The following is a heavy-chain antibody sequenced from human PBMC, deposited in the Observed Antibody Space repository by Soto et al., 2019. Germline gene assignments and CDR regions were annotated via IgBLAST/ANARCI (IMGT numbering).Heavy chain of an antibody. CDR3: GRELIVGPAEYFQH. V-gene: IGHV3-7*01. D-gene: IGHD1-26*01. CDR1: GFTFSNSL. CDR2: INRDGSEI. Sequence: VGSLILSCAASGFTFSNSLMSWVRQAPGKGLEWVANINRDGSEIHYLDSVKGRFTISRDNAKNSLFLQMNSLRAEDTAIYYCGRELIVGPAEYFQHWGQGTMVNAPQ. J-gene: IGHJ1*01.